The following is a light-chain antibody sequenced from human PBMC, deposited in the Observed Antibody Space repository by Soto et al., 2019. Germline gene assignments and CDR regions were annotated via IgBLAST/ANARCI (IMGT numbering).Light chain of an antibody. J-gene: IGLJ3*02. CDR1: SSNIGAGYD. CDR3: QSYDSSLSGWV. V-gene: IGLV1-40*01. Sequence: QSVLTQPPSVSGAPGQRVTISCTGRSSNIGAGYDVHWYQQLPGTAPKLLIYGNSNRPSGVPDRFSGSKSGTSASLAITGLQAEDEAEYYCQSYDSSLSGWVLGGGTKLTVL. CDR2: GNS.